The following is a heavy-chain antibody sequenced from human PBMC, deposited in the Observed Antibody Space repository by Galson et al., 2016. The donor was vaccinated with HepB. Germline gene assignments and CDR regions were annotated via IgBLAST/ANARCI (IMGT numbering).Heavy chain of an antibody. Sequence: SLRLSCAASGFTVSSKYMSWVRQAPGKGLEWVSVIHTGGSTYYADSVKGRFTISRDNSKNTLYLQMNSRRAEDTAVYYCALGMGIGWYGADWGQGTLVTVSS. CDR3: ALGMGIGWYGAD. D-gene: IGHD6-19*01. V-gene: IGHV3-53*01. J-gene: IGHJ4*02. CDR1: GFTVSSKY. CDR2: IHTGGST.